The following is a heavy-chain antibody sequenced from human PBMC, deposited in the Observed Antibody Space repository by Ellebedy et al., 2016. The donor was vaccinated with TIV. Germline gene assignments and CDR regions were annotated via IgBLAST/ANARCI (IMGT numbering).Heavy chain of an antibody. J-gene: IGHJ4*02. D-gene: IGHD6-13*01. V-gene: IGHV4-34*01. Sequence: SETLSLXXAVYGGSFSGYYWSWIRQPPGKGLEWIGEINHSGSTNYNPSLKSRVTISVDTSKNQFSLKLSSVTAADTAVYYCARTRGIGNRYYFDYWGQGTLVTVSS. CDR1: GGSFSGYY. CDR2: INHSGST. CDR3: ARTRGIGNRYYFDY.